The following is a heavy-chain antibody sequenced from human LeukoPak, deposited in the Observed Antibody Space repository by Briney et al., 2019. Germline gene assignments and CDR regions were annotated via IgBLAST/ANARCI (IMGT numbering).Heavy chain of an antibody. CDR1: GYTFTVYY. D-gene: IGHD6-13*01. V-gene: IGHV1-2*02. J-gene: IGHJ5*02. Sequence: ASVKVSFTASGYTFTVYYMHWVRQAPGQGLEWMGWINPNSGGTNYAQKFQGRVTMTRDTSISTAYMELSRLRSDDTAVYYCARARIAAAGINWFDHWGQGTLVTVSS. CDR3: ARARIAAAGINWFDH. CDR2: INPNSGGT.